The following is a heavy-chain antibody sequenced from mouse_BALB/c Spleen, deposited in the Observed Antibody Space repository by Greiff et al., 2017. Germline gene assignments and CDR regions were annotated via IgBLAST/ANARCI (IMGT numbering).Heavy chain of an antibody. CDR1: GYTFTSYW. CDR3: ARDSYYGSSPYYAMDY. V-gene: IGHV1-87*01. CDR2: IYPGDGDT. J-gene: IGHJ4*01. D-gene: IGHD1-1*01. Sequence: QVHVKQSGAELARPGASVKLSCKASGYTFTSYWMQWVKQRPGQGLEWIGAIYPGDGDTRYTQKFKGKATLTADKSSSTAYMQLSSLASEDSAVYYCARDSYYGSSPYYAMDYWGQGTSVTVSS.